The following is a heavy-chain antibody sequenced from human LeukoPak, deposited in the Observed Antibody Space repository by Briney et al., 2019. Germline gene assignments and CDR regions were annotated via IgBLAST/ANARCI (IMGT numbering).Heavy chain of an antibody. J-gene: IGHJ4*02. D-gene: IGHD3-10*01. Sequence: PGRSLRLSCAASGFTFSSYGMHWVRQAPGKGLERVAVISYDGSNKYYADSVKGRFTISRDNSKNTLYLQMNSLRAEDTAVYYCAKGTRGVIIPNFDYWGQGTLVTVSS. CDR1: GFTFSSYG. V-gene: IGHV3-30*18. CDR3: AKGTRGVIIPNFDY. CDR2: ISYDGSNK.